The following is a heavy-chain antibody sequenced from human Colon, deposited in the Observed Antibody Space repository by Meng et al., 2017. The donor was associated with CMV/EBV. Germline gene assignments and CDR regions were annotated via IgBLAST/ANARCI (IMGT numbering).Heavy chain of an antibody. J-gene: IGHJ4*02. V-gene: IGHV4-4*07. D-gene: IGHD3-10*01. Sequence: VRRRGSGPGRVKLSETLSLTCTVSGASITSYYWSWIRQPAGKGLEWIGRVYISGNTNYNPSLKSRVAMSIDTSKNQLSLNIRSVTAADTAVYYCARDSNLSGLAYWGQGTLVTVSS. CDR2: VYISGNT. CDR1: GASITSYY. CDR3: ARDSNLSGLAY.